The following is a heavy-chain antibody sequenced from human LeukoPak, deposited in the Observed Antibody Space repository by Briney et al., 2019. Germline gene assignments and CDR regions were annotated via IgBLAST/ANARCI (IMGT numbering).Heavy chain of an antibody. D-gene: IGHD3-10*01. J-gene: IGHJ4*02. V-gene: IGHV1-2*02. CDR2: INPNSGGT. CDR1: GYTFGSYG. Sequence: GASVKVSCKASGYTFGSYGITWVRQAPGQGLEWMGWINPNSGGTNYAQKFQGRVTMTRDTSISTAYMELSRLRSDDTAVYYCARTRRFGEYIDYWGQGTLVTVSS. CDR3: ARTRRFGEYIDY.